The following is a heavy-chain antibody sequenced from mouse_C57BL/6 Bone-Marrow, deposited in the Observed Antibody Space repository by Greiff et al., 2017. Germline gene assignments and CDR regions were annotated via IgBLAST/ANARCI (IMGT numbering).Heavy chain of an antibody. CDR1: GYTFTSYW. Sequence: VQLQQPGAELVKPGASVKLSCKASGYTFTSYWMHWVKQRPGQGLEWIGMIHPNSGSTNYNEKFKSKATLTVDKSSSTAYMQLSSLTSEDSAVYYCARVRGLLAWFAYWGQGTLVTVSA. J-gene: IGHJ3*01. CDR3: ARVRGLLAWFAY. D-gene: IGHD2-3*01. CDR2: IHPNSGST. V-gene: IGHV1-64*01.